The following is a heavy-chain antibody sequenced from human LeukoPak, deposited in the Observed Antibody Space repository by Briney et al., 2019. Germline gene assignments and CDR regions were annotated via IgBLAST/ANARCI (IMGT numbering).Heavy chain of an antibody. D-gene: IGHD4-23*01. CDR3: TRDPHYYHGNPHDF. CDR1: GFTFGDYA. J-gene: IGHJ4*02. CDR2: IRSKDHGGTT. Sequence: PGGSLRLSCTASGFTFGDYALSWFRQAPGKGPAWLSFIRSKDHGGTTEYAASVKGRFTISRDDSNSIAYLQMNSLIIEDTAVYFCTRDPHYYHGNPHDFWGQGTRVTVSS. V-gene: IGHV3-49*03.